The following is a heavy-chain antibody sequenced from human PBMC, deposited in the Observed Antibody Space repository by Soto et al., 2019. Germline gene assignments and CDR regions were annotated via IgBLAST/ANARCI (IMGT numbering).Heavy chain of an antibody. CDR3: AKDSVLRAEMATIGDY. CDR2: ISYDGSNK. D-gene: IGHD3-3*01. CDR1: GFTFSSYG. V-gene: IGHV3-30*18. Sequence: GGSLRLSCAASGFTFSSYGMHWVRQAPGKGLEWVAVISYDGSNKYYADSVKGRFTISRDNSKNTLYLQMNSLRAEDTAVYYCAKDSVLRAEMATIGDYWGQGTLVTVSS. J-gene: IGHJ4*02.